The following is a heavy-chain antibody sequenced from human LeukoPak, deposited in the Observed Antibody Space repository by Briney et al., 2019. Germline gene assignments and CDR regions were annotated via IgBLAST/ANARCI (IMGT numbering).Heavy chain of an antibody. CDR1: GYTFTSYG. D-gene: IGHD3-22*01. V-gene: IGHV1-18*01. CDR2: ISAYNGNT. Sequence: GASVKVSCKASGYTFTSYGISWVRQAPGQGLEWMGWISAYNGNTNYAQKLQGRVTMTTDTSTSTAYMELRSLRSDDTAVYYCARAVKYYHDSSGPASGFDPWGQGTLVTVSS. J-gene: IGHJ5*02. CDR3: ARAVKYYHDSSGPASGFDP.